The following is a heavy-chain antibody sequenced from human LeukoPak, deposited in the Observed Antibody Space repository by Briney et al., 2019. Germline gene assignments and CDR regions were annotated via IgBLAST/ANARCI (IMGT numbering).Heavy chain of an antibody. V-gene: IGHV3-30*14. CDR3: ARCFRSRYGAFDI. CDR1: GFTFSSYA. D-gene: IGHD3-16*01. CDR2: ISYDGSNK. J-gene: IGHJ3*02. Sequence: GGSLRLSCAASGFTFSSYAMHWVRQAPGKGLGWGAVISYDGSNKYYADSVKGRFTISRDNSKNTLYLQMNSLRAEDTAVYYCARCFRSRYGAFDIWGQGSMVTVSS.